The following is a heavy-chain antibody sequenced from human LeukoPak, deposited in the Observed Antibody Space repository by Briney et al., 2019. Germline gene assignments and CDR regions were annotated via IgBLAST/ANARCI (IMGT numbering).Heavy chain of an antibody. Sequence: ASVKVSCKASGYTFTGYYMPWVGPAPGQGLEWMGWINPNSGGTNYAQKFQGRVTMTRDTSISTAYMELSRLRSDDTAVYYCARSYCSSTSCHNYFDYWGQGTLVTVSS. CDR1: GYTFTGYY. V-gene: IGHV1-2*02. D-gene: IGHD2-2*02. CDR3: ARSYCSSTSCHNYFDY. CDR2: INPNSGGT. J-gene: IGHJ4*02.